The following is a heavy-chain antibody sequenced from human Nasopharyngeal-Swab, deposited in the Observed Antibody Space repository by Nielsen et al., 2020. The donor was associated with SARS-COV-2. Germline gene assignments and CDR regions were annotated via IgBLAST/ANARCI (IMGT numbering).Heavy chain of an antibody. Sequence: GGLLRSPFQAPGSRVRSVYLTWSPQVPGKGLEWAPVIYSDGTTHYTDTVKGRFSISRDDSKNTLDLQMNSLRVEDTAVYYCARDPGYRNGMNVWGQGTTVTVSS. CDR3: ARDPGYRNGMNV. CDR2: IYSDGTT. CDR1: GSRVRSVY. J-gene: IGHJ6*02. D-gene: IGHD2-2*01. V-gene: IGHV3-53*01.